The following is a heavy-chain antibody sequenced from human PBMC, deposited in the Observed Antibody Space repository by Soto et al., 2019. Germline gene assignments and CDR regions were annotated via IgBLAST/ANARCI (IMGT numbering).Heavy chain of an antibody. D-gene: IGHD3-10*01. V-gene: IGHV3-33*01. J-gene: IGHJ4*02. CDR3: VRQAVSGLLWLGNADY. CDR2: IWYDGVNK. Sequence: QVHLAESGGGVAQPGRSLRLSCAASGVIFRSYGMHWVRQAPGKGLEWVAFIWYDGVNKYYADSVKGRFTISRDNSKNTLFLLMVSLRAEDTAVYHCVRQAVSGLLWLGNADYWGQGSLLTVSS. CDR1: GVIFRSYG.